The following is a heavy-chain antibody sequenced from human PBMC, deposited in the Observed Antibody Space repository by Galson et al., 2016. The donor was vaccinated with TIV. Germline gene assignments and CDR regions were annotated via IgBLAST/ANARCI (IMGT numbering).Heavy chain of an antibody. CDR3: ARGQTSMTFWSGYENKWFDP. Sequence: SETLSLTCAVSGRSFSTYYWSWIRQPPGKGLEWIGEIDHSGGTTYNPSLKSRVTMSSDTSKNQLTLKLSSVTVADTAVYYCARGQTSMTFWSGYENKWFDPWGQGSLVTVSS. CDR1: GRSFSTYY. V-gene: IGHV4-34*01. CDR2: IDHSGGT. J-gene: IGHJ5*02. D-gene: IGHD3-3*01.